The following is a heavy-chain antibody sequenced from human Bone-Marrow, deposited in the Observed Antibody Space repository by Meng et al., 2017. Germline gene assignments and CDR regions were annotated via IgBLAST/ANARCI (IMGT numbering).Heavy chain of an antibody. D-gene: IGHD3-10*01. CDR2: ISGSGGST. J-gene: IGHJ4*02. CDR1: GFTFSSYA. V-gene: IGHV3-23*01. Sequence: GGSLRLSCAASGFTFSSYAMSWVRQAPGKGLEWVSAISGSGGSTYYADSVKGRFTISRDNSKNTLYLQMNSLRAEDTALYYCAKYSYGLGDYFDYWGRGALVTVSS. CDR3: AKYSYGLGDYFDY.